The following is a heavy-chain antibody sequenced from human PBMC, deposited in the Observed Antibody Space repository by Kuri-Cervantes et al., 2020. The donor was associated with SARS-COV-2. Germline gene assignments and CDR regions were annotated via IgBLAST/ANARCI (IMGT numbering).Heavy chain of an antibody. CDR2: ISGSGANT. CDR3: VKDSRVYYFDY. J-gene: IGHJ4*02. D-gene: IGHD2/OR15-2a*01. Sequence: GESLKISCAASGFTFSSFPMSWVRQAPGKGLEWVSGISGSGANTYYADSVKGWFTISRDNSKNTLYLQMNSLRAEDTAAYYCVKDSRVYYFDYWGQGTLVTVSS. CDR1: GFTFSSFP. V-gene: IGHV3-23*01.